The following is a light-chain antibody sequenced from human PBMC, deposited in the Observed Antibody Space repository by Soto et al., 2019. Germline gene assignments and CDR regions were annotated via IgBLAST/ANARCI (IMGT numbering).Light chain of an antibody. Sequence: QPALTQPASVSGAPGQSITISCTGTSSDVGGYNYVSWYQKHPGKAPPLMIYEVSNRPSGVSNRFSGSESGNTASLTISGLQAEDEADYYCSSYTISSTLVFGTGTLGPVL. CDR2: EVS. CDR3: SSYTISSTLV. V-gene: IGLV2-14*01. J-gene: IGLJ1*01. CDR1: SSDVGGYNY.